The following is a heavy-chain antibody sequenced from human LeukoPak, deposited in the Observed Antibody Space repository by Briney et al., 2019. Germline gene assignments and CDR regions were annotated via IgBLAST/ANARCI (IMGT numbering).Heavy chain of an antibody. CDR3: AKDYYSNSFGVCWFDR. V-gene: IGHV3-23*01. D-gene: IGHD4-11*01. Sequence: PGGSLRLSCAASGFTFSSYAMSWVRQAPGKGLEWVSAISGSGGSTYYADSVKGRFTISRDNSKNTLYLQMNSPRAEDTALYYCAKDYYSNSFGVCWFDRWGQGTLVTVSS. J-gene: IGHJ5*02. CDR2: ISGSGGST. CDR1: GFTFSSYA.